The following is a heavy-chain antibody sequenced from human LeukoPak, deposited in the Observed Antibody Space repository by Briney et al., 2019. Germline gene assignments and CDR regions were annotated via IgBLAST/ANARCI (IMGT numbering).Heavy chain of an antibody. CDR2: INHSGST. D-gene: IGHD6-13*01. Sequence: SETLSLTCAVSGGSFSGYYWSWIRQPPGKGLEWIGEINHSGSTNYNPSLKSRVTISVDTSKNQFSLKLSSVTAADTAVYYCARSRRQLVLTLYYFDYWGQGTLVTVSS. CDR3: ARSRRQLVLTLYYFDY. CDR1: GGSFSGYY. V-gene: IGHV4-34*01. J-gene: IGHJ4*02.